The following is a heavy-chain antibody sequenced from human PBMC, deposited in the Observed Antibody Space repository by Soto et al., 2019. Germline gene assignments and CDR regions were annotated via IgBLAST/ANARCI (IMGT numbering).Heavy chain of an antibody. Sequence: SETLSLTCTAYGESFNGYYWSWIRQPPGKGLEWIGEIHHSGSTNYNPSLKSRVTFSIDTSKRQFSLKVRSVTAADTAVYYCARGKRGSSWYRGEEKYYYYGMDVWGQGAPVTVSS. V-gene: IGHV4-34*01. J-gene: IGHJ6*02. CDR1: GESFNGYY. D-gene: IGHD6-13*01. CDR2: IHHSGST. CDR3: ARGKRGSSWYRGEEKYYYYGMDV.